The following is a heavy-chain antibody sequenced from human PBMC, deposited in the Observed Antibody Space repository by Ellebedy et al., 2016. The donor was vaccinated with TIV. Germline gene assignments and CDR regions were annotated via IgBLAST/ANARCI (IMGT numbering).Heavy chain of an antibody. CDR1: GGSISRYD. D-gene: IGHD3-10*01. V-gene: IGHV4-4*07. J-gene: IGHJ4*02. Sequence: SETLSLTXTVSGGSISRYDWSWIRQPPGKGQQWIGRIYTSGNTDYNPSLKSRVTMSVDTSRNQLSLRLISVTAADTAVYYCARTRGGIVRGIDYWGQGILVTVSS. CDR2: IYTSGNT. CDR3: ARTRGGIVRGIDY.